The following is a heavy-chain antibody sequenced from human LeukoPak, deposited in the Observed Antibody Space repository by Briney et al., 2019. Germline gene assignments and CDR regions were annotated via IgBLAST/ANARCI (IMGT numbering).Heavy chain of an antibody. J-gene: IGHJ4*02. D-gene: IGHD4-17*01. V-gene: IGHV3-30*02. Sequence: PGGSLRLSCAASGFTFSSYGMHWVRQAPGKGLEWVAFIRYDGSNKYYADSVKGRFTISRDNSKNTLYLQMNSLRAEDTAVYYCAKDLYGDYQNGFDYWGQGTLVTVSS. CDR3: AKDLYGDYQNGFDY. CDR2: IRYDGSNK. CDR1: GFTFSSYG.